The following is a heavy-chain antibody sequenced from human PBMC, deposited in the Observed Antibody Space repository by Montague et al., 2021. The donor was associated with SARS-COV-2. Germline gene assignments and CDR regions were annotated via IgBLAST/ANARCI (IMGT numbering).Heavy chain of an antibody. CDR3: ARVSGYGSGSSFNWFDS. CDR2: VYIGGST. Sequence: TLSLTCSVFGSSINTVIYFWSWIRQPAGKGLGWIGRVYIGGSTDYIPSLKSRVTMLLDKSANELTLQVTSVTAADTAVYYCARVSGYGSGSSFNWFDSWG. J-gene: IGHJ5*01. D-gene: IGHD3-10*01. CDR1: GSSINTVIYF. V-gene: IGHV4-61*02.